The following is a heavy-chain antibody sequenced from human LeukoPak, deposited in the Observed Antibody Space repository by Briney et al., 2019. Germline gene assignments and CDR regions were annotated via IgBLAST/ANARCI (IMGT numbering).Heavy chain of an antibody. Sequence: SVKVSCKASGGTFSSYAISWVRQAPGQGLEWMGGIIPIFGTANYAQKFQGRVTITTDESTSTAYMELSSLRSEDTAVYYCARGAHNRSSTSCYSYYYYYYMDVWGKGTTVTVSS. V-gene: IGHV1-69*05. CDR1: GGTFSSYA. D-gene: IGHD2-2*02. CDR3: ARGAHNRSSTSCYSYYYYYYMDV. J-gene: IGHJ6*03. CDR2: IIPIFGTA.